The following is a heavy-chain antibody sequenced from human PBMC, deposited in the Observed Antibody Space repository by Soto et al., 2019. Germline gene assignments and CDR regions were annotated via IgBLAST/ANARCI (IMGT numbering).Heavy chain of an antibody. J-gene: IGHJ4*01. D-gene: IGHD3-16*01. CDR1: GFTFSKYW. CDR2: ITSDGAST. Sequence: GGSMRLSCAASGFTFSKYWMHWVRQPPGMGLEWLSRITSDGASTSYADSVKGRFTISRDNANNTVYLQMNSLRAEDTAVYYCTKMGGFDYCGPGTLFTVCS. V-gene: IGHV3-74*01. CDR3: TKMGGFDY.